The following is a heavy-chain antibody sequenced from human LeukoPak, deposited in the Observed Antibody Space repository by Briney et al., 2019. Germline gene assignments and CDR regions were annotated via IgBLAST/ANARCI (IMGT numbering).Heavy chain of an antibody. D-gene: IGHD3-9*01. CDR3: ARAILNSNYDYYYMDV. Sequence: ASVKVSCKASGYTFTSYYMHWVRQAPGQGLEWMGIINPSGGSTSYAQKFQGRVTMTRDMSTTTVYMELSSLRSEDTAVYYCARAILNSNYDYYYMDVWGKGTTVTVSS. V-gene: IGHV1-46*01. CDR1: GYTFTSYY. CDR2: INPSGGST. J-gene: IGHJ6*03.